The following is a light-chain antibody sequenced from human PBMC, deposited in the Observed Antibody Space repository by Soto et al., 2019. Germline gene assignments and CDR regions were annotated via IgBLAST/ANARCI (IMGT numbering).Light chain of an antibody. CDR1: QSISSY. V-gene: IGKV3-11*01. CDR2: DAS. J-gene: IGKJ1*01. CDR3: QQYGTSPRT. Sequence: EVVLTQSPDTLSLPPGERATLSCRASQSISSYLAWYQQKPGQAPRLLIYDASSRATGIPARFSGSGSGTDFTLTISSLEPEDFAVYYCQQYGTSPRTFGQGTRV.